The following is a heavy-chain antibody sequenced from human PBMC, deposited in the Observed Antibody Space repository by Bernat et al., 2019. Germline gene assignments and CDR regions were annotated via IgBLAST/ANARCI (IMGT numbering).Heavy chain of an antibody. D-gene: IGHD3-10*01. CDR2: FYYSGST. CDR3: VRQGDSEFDY. CDR1: GGSISGYY. V-gene: IGHV4-59*08. Sequence: QVQLQESGPGLVKPSETLSLTCTVSGGSISGYYWSWIRQPPGKGLEWIGYFYYSGSTNYNPSLKSRVTISLDTSKNQFSLKLSSVTAADTAVYYCVRQGDSEFDYWGQGTLVTVSS. J-gene: IGHJ4*02.